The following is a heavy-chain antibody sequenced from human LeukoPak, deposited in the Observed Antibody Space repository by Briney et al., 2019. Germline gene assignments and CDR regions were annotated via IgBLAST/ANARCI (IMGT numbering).Heavy chain of an antibody. Sequence: PSETLSLTCTVSGGSISSYYWSWIRQPAGKGLEWIGRIYTSGSTNYNPSLTSRVTTSVDTSKNQFSLKLSSVTAADTAVYYCARDYYDSSGYLGDAFDIWGQGTMVTVSS. V-gene: IGHV4-4*07. CDR2: IYTSGST. CDR3: ARDYYDSSGYLGDAFDI. D-gene: IGHD3-22*01. CDR1: GGSISSYY. J-gene: IGHJ3*02.